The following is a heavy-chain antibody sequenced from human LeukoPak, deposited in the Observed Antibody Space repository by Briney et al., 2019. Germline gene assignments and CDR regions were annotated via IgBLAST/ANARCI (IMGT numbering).Heavy chain of an antibody. CDR3: ARETKYPLPYSPPYYFDY. CDR2: IYYSGST. V-gene: IGHV4-39*07. J-gene: IGHJ4*02. CDR1: GGSVSSSNYY. D-gene: IGHD1-26*01. Sequence: PSETLSLTCTVPGGSVSSSNYYWGWIRQPPGKGLAWIGSIYYSGSTYYNPSLKGRVTISVDTSKNQFSLKLSSVTAAHTAVYYCARETKYPLPYSPPYYFDYWGQGTLVTVSS.